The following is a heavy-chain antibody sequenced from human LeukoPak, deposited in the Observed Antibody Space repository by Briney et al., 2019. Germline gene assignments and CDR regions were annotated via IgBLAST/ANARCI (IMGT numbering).Heavy chain of an antibody. Sequence: GGSLRLSCAASGFTFSSYAMHWVRQAPGKGLEWAAVISYDGSNKYYADSAKGRFTISRDNSKNTLCLQMNSLRAEDTAVYYCATGAVNRDGYNNYYFDYWGQGTLVTVSS. CDR3: ATGAVNRDGYNNYYFDY. CDR2: ISYDGSNK. V-gene: IGHV3-30-3*01. J-gene: IGHJ4*02. CDR1: GFTFSSYA. D-gene: IGHD5-24*01.